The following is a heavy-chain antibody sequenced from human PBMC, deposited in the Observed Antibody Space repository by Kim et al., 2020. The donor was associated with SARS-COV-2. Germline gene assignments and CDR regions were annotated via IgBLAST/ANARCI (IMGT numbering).Heavy chain of an antibody. V-gene: IGHV3-7*01. CDR2: INQDGSSK. CDR1: GFTFSSYW. Sequence: GGSLRLSCAAPGFTFSSYWMDWVRQAPGKGLEWVAIINQDGSSKSSVGSVEGRFSISRDNAKNSLYLQMNSLRPEDTAVYYCARDPGWGAFDIWGQGTVVTVSS. CDR3: ARDPGWGAFDI. J-gene: IGHJ3*02. D-gene: IGHD1-26*01.